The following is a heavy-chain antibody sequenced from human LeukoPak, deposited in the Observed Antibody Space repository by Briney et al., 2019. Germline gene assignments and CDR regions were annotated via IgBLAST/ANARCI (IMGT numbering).Heavy chain of an antibody. CDR2: IIPIFGTA. CDR3: ARDRGERGNFDY. Sequence: ASVKVSCKASGGTFSSYAISWVRQVPGQGLEWMGGIIPIFGTANYAQKFQGRVTITTDESTSTAYMELSSLRSEDTAVYYCARDRGERGNFDYWGQGTLVTVSS. V-gene: IGHV1-69*05. J-gene: IGHJ4*02. D-gene: IGHD7-27*01. CDR1: GGTFSSYA.